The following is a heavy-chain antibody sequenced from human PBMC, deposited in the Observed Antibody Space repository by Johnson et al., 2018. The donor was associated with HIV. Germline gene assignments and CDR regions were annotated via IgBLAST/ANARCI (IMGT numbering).Heavy chain of an antibody. D-gene: IGHD3-22*01. Sequence: QVQLVESGGGVVQPGGSLRLSCAAPGFTFSSYGMHWVRQAPGKGLEWVAFIRYDGSNKYYADSVKGRFTISRDNSKNTLYLQMNSLRAEDTAVYYCAKNLYYYDSSGSVGAFDIWGQGTMVTVSS. CDR1: GFTFSSYG. J-gene: IGHJ3*02. CDR3: AKNLYYYDSSGSVGAFDI. V-gene: IGHV3-30*02. CDR2: IRYDGSNK.